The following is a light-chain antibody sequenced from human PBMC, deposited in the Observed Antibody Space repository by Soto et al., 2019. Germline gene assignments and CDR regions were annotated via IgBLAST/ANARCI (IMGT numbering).Light chain of an antibody. V-gene: IGKV3-15*01. CDR3: QQYNDWPRT. CDR2: GAS. CDR1: QSVSSN. Sequence: EIVMTQSPATRSLSPGERATLSCRASQSVSSNLAWYQQRPGQAPRLLIYGASARATGFPARFSGSGSGTEFTLTISSLQSEDFGVYYCQQYNDWPRTFGQGTRVEIK. J-gene: IGKJ1*01.